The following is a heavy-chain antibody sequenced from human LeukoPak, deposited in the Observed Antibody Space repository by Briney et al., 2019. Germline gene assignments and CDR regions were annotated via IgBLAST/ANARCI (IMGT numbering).Heavy chain of an antibody. CDR1: GFTFSSYG. CDR2: ISYDGSNK. CDR3: AKDGTAYCSSTSCLYNWFDP. D-gene: IGHD2-2*01. Sequence: PGRSLRLSCAASGFTFSSYGMHWVRQAPGKGLEWVAVISYDGSNKYYADSVKGRFTISRDNSKNTLYLQMNSLRAEDTAVYYCAKDGTAYCSSTSCLYNWFDPWGQGTLVTVSS. V-gene: IGHV3-30*18. J-gene: IGHJ5*02.